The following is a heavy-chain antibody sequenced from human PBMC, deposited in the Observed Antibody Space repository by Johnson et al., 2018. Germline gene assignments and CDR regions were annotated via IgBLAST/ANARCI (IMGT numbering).Heavy chain of an antibody. CDR1: GGTFSRYV. J-gene: IGHJ5*01. Sequence: QVQLVQSGAEVKKPGSSVKVSCKASGGTFSRYVISWVRQAPGQGLEWMGGIIPIFGTANYAQKFQGRVTISADESTSTAYMELSSLRSEDTSLYYCARDVSGTTLGWFDSWGQGTLVTVSS. CDR3: ARDVSGTTLGWFDS. V-gene: IGHV1-69*01. CDR2: IIPIFGTA. D-gene: IGHD1-20*01.